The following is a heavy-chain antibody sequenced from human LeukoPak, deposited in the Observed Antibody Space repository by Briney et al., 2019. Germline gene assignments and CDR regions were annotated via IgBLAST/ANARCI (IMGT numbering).Heavy chain of an antibody. D-gene: IGHD5-12*01. J-gene: IGHJ4*02. Sequence: SVKVSCKASGGTFSSYAISWVRQAPGQGLEWMGRIIPILGIANYAQKFQGRVTITADKSTSTAYMELSSLRSEDTAVYYCARGDIVATPVDNWGQGTLVTVSS. CDR2: IIPILGIA. CDR3: ARGDIVATPVDN. V-gene: IGHV1-69*04. CDR1: GGTFSSYA.